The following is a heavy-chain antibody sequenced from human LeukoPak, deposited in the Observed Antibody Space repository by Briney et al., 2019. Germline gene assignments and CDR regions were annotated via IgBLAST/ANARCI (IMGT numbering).Heavy chain of an antibody. J-gene: IGHJ3*02. V-gene: IGHV3-11*01. CDR3: AKSRLSGINDAFDI. Sequence: GGSLRLSCTASGFTFSDYYMTWIRQAPGKGLEWVSYISNSGSTIYYADSVKGRFTISRDNSKNTLYLQMNSLRAEDTALYYCAKSRLSGINDAFDIWGQGTMVTVSS. D-gene: IGHD3-3*01. CDR1: GFTFSDYY. CDR2: ISNSGSTI.